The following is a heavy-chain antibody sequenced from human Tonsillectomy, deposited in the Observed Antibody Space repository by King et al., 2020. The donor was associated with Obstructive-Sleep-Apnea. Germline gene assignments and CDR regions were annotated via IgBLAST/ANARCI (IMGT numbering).Heavy chain of an antibody. Sequence: VQLQESGPGLVKPSETLSLTCTVSGGSISSYYWSWIRQPPGKGLEWSGYIYYSGSTNYTPSLKSRVTISVDTSKNQFSLKRSSVTAADTAVYYCARHSMDAFDIWGQGTMVTVSS. CDR1: GGSISSYY. V-gene: IGHV4-59*08. J-gene: IGHJ3*02. CDR3: ARHSMDAFDI. D-gene: IGHD2/OR15-2a*01. CDR2: IYYSGST.